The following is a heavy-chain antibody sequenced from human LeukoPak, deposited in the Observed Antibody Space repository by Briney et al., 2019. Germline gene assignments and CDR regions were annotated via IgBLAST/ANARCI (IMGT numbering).Heavy chain of an antibody. CDR2: IYYSGST. Sequence: SETLSLTCTVSGGSISSYYWSWIRQPPGKGLEWIGYIYYSGSTNYNPSLKSRVTISVDTSKNQFSLKLSSVTAADTAVYYCATEGDGYRNGGFDYWGQGTLVTVSS. CDR3: ATEGDGYRNGGFDY. V-gene: IGHV4-59*01. CDR1: GGSISSYY. D-gene: IGHD5-24*01. J-gene: IGHJ4*02.